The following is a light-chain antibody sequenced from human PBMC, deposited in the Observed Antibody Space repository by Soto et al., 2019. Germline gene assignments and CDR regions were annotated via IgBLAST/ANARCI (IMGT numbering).Light chain of an antibody. CDR3: QVWDASTVV. V-gene: IGLV3-1*01. J-gene: IGLJ2*01. CDR1: ELGNKY. Sequence: ELTQPPSVSVSPGQTASITCFGDELGNKYTFWYQQKPGQSPVVVISQDTERPSGIPERFSGSNSGNTATLTISGTQAMDEADYYCQVWDASTVVFGGGTKVTVL. CDR2: QDT.